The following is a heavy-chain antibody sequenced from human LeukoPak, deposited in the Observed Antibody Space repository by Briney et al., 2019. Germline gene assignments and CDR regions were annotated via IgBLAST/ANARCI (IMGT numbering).Heavy chain of an antibody. CDR1: GFTFSTYG. J-gene: IGHJ4*02. Sequence: PGRSLRLSCAASGFTFSTYGMHWARQAPGKGLEWLAVISYDGRKQYYADSVKGRFTISRDNAKNSLYLQMNSLRAEDTAVYYCARVFVAAAGTLGSDYWGQGALVTVSS. V-gene: IGHV3-30*04. CDR2: ISYDGRKQ. CDR3: ARVFVAAAGTLGSDY. D-gene: IGHD6-13*01.